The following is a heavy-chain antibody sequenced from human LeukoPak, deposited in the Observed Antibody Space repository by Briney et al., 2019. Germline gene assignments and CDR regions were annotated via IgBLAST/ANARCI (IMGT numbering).Heavy chain of an antibody. CDR3: TTDSGIVVVPAAHD. J-gene: IGHJ4*02. V-gene: IGHV3-15*01. CDR1: GFTFSNAW. D-gene: IGHD2-2*01. CDR2: IKSKTDGGTT. Sequence: GGSLRLSCAASGFTFSNAWMSWVRQAPGKGLEWVGRIKSKTDGGTTDYAAPVKGRFTISRDDSKNTLYLQMNSLKTEDTAVYYCTTDSGIVVVPAAHDWGQGTLVTASS.